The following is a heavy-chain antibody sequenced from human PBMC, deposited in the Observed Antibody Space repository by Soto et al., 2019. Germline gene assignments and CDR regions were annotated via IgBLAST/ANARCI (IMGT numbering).Heavy chain of an antibody. Sequence: SQTLSLTCAITGDSVSSNSAGWSWIRHSPSRGLEWLGRTYFRSKWYNDYVVSVKSRIIINPDTSNNQFSLQLNSVTPEDTAVYFCAKGDNLGPKTGYAFDPWGQGIMVTVSS. CDR2: TYFRSKWYN. CDR3: AKGDNLGPKTGYAFDP. CDR1: GDSVSSNSAG. J-gene: IGHJ5*02. D-gene: IGHD5-12*01. V-gene: IGHV6-1*01.